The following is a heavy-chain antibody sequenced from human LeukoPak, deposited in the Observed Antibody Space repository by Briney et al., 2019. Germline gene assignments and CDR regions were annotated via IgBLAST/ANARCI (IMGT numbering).Heavy chain of an antibody. CDR3: TRQGGYSYGTSHYYYMDV. Sequence: GGSLRLSCAASGFTSSGSAMHWVRQASGKGLEWVGRIRSKANSYATAYAASVKGRFTISRDDSKNTAYLQMNSLKTEDTAVYYCTRQGGYSYGTSHYYYMDVWGKGTTVTVSS. CDR1: GFTSSGSA. V-gene: IGHV3-73*01. D-gene: IGHD5-18*01. CDR2: IRSKANSYAT. J-gene: IGHJ6*03.